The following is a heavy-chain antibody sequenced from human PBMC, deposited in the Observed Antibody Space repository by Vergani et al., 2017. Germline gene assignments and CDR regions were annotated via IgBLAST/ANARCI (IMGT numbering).Heavy chain of an antibody. J-gene: IGHJ6*02. Sequence: QSQLVQSGDEVKKPGASVTVSCKTSGYSFINYGISWVRQAPGQGLEWLGWVSPYKGNTNYGQKMQDRVTMTTDTSTRTAYMQLRSLTFDGAAVYYYAREKFYANIRRTFRPPSYDGRSVWNQGTKDT. D-gene: IGHD2-2*01. CDR2: VSPYKGNT. V-gene: IGHV1-18*01. CDR3: AREKFYANIRRTFRPPSYDGRSV. CDR1: GYSFINYG.